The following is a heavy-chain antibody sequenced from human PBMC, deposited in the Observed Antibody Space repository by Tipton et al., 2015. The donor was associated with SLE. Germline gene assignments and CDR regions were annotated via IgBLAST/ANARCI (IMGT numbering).Heavy chain of an antibody. D-gene: IGHD2-2*01. CDR3: ATDVLEVVSDYYYDFFYMDV. J-gene: IGHJ6*03. CDR2: ISYDGSNK. V-gene: IGHV3-30*04. CDR1: GFTFSSYA. Sequence: RSLRLSCVASGFTFSSYAMHWVRQAPGKGLDWVAVISYDGSNKYYADSVKGRFTISRDNSKNTLYLQMNSLRAEDTAVYYCATDVLEVVSDYYYDFFYMDVWGKGTTVTVPS.